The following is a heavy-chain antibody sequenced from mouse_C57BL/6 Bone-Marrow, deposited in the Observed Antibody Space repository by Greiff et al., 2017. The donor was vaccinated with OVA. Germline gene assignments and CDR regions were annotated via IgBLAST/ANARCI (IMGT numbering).Heavy chain of an antibody. CDR3: ARVYYGSSPYWYFDV. V-gene: IGHV1-81*01. CDR2: IYPRSGNT. J-gene: IGHJ1*03. CDR1: GYTFTSYG. D-gene: IGHD1-1*01. Sequence: VQLQQSGAELARPGASVKLSCKASGYTFTSYGISWVKQRTGQGLEWIGEIYPRSGNTYYNEKFKGKATLTADKSSSTAYMELRSLTSEDSAVYFCARVYYGSSPYWYFDVWGTGTTVIVSS.